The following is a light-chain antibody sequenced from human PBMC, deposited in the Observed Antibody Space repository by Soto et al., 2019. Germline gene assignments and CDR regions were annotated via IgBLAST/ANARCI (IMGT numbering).Light chain of an antibody. J-gene: IGKJ1*01. CDR2: GAS. CDR3: QKYGSSPGT. CDR1: QSVSRSY. Sequence: EIVLTQSPGTLSLSPGERATLSCRASQSVSRSYLAWYQQKPGQAPRLLIYGASSRATGIPDRFSGSGSGTDFTLTISRLEHEDVAVYYCQKYGSSPGTFGQGTKLEIK. V-gene: IGKV3-20*01.